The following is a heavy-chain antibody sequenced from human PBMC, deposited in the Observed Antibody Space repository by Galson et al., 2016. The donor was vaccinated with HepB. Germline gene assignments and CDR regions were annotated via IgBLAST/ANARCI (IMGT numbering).Heavy chain of an antibody. CDR2: ISGSGAST. Sequence: SLRLSCAASGFTFSSYAMSWVRQAPGKGLEWVSVISGSGASTYYADSVKGRFTISRDNSKNTLHLQVNSLRVEDTAIYYCARGRTTSCNSAFDIWGQGTMVTVSS. J-gene: IGHJ3*02. CDR3: ARGRTTSCNSAFDI. V-gene: IGHV3-23*01. CDR1: GFTFSSYA. D-gene: IGHD2-2*02.